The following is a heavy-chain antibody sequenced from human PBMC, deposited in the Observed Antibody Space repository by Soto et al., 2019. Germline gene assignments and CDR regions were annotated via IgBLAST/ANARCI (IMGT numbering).Heavy chain of an antibody. D-gene: IGHD5-12*01. CDR3: ARGYSGYDHAY. CDR1: GGSISSYY. Sequence: SETLSLTCTVSGGSISSYYWSWIRQPPGKGLEWIGYIYYSGSTNYNPSLKSRVTISVDTSKNQFSLKLSSVTAADTAVYYCARGYSGYDHAYWGQGTLVTSPQ. J-gene: IGHJ4*02. CDR2: IYYSGST. V-gene: IGHV4-59*01.